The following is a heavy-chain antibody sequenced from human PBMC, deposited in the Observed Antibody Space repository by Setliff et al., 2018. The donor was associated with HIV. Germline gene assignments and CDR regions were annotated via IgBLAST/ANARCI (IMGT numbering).Heavy chain of an antibody. CDR3: ARDRSSWSGGPNDAFDI. D-gene: IGHD6-13*01. J-gene: IGHJ3*02. Sequence: SETLSLTCVVYGGSFSGYYLSWVRQPPGKGLEWIGEISHSGTTTYSPSLESRVTISLDTSNDLFSLRVNSVTAADTALYYCARDRSSWSGGPNDAFDIWGQGTMVTVSS. CDR1: GGSFSGYY. CDR2: ISHSGTT. V-gene: IGHV4-34*09.